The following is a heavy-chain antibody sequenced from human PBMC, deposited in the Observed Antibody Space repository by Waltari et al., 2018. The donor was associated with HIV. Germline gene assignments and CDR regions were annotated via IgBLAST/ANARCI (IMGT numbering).Heavy chain of an antibody. CDR1: GFTFSSYW. CDR3: AGRSPARRLNWFDP. V-gene: IGHV3-7*01. CDR2: IKQDGSEK. D-gene: IGHD2-8*01. J-gene: IGHJ5*02. Sequence: EVQLVESGGGLVQPGGSLRLSCAASGFTFSSYWMSWVRQAPGKGLEWGAKIKQDGSEKYYVDSRKGRFTISRDNAKNSLYLQINSLRAEDTAVYYCAGRSPARRLNWFDPWGQGTLVIVSS.